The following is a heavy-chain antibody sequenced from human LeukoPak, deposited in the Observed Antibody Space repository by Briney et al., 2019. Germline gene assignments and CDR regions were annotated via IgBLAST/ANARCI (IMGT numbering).Heavy chain of an antibody. CDR1: VFTFSSYS. Sequence: GGSLGLSCAASVFTFSSYSMNLVRQAPGKGLEWVSYISSSSSTIYYADSVRGRFTISRDNAKNSLYLQMNGLRAEDTAVYYCARDFCSGGSCNRNSYFDSWGQGTLVTVSS. V-gene: IGHV3-48*01. J-gene: IGHJ4*02. CDR2: ISSSSSTI. D-gene: IGHD2-15*01. CDR3: ARDFCSGGSCNRNSYFDS.